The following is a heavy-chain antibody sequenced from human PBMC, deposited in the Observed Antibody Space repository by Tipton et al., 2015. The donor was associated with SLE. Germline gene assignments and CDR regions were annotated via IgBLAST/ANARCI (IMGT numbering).Heavy chain of an antibody. V-gene: IGHV4-31*03. CDR2: IYYSGSA. J-gene: IGHJ3*02. D-gene: IGHD2-21*01. CDR1: GGSISSNNFF. Sequence: TLSLTCTVSGGSISSNNFFWSCLRQHPGKGLECIGYIYYSGSAFYNPSLKSRVTMSVDTSKNQFFMRLSSATAADTAVYYCAREVITITDCDAFDIWGQGTMVTVSS. CDR3: AREVITITDCDAFDI.